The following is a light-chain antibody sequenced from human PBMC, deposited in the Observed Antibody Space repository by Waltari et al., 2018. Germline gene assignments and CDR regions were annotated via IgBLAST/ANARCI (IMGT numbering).Light chain of an antibody. J-gene: IGKJ1*01. Sequence: EIVLTQSPGTLSLSPGERATLSCRASQSISKYLVWYQQKPGQAPRLLIYEASIRATGIPDRFSGSGSGTDFSLIISRLEPEEFAVYYCQKYEALPATFGQGTKVEIK. CDR2: EAS. V-gene: IGKV3-20*01. CDR3: QKYEALPAT. CDR1: QSISKY.